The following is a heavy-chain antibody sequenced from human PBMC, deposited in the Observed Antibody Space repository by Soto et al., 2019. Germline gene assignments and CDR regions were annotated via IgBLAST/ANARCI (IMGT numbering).Heavy chain of an antibody. CDR1: GYSFSTYA. V-gene: IGHV1-3*01. D-gene: IGHD6-13*01. CDR2: INGGTGQT. CDR3: VRRHVSATGIDWFDP. J-gene: IGHJ5*02. Sequence: ASVKVSCKASGYSFSTYAMHWVRQAPGQSLEWMGWINGGTGQTKFSQRSQDRITITRDTSASTAYMELSSLRSEDTAVYYCVRRHVSATGIDWFDPWGQGNLVTVSS.